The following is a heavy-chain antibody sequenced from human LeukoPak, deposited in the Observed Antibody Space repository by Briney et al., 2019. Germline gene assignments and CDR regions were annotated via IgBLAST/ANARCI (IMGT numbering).Heavy chain of an antibody. D-gene: IGHD3-10*01. Sequence: GGSLRLSCAASGFLVSSTYMSWVRQAPGKGLEWVSIIETGGTTYYRDSVKGRFTISRDDSKNTLYLQMNILSAEDTAVYYCARAGLWFGELPNWFDPWGQGTLVTVSS. CDR1: GFLVSSTY. J-gene: IGHJ5*02. V-gene: IGHV3-66*01. CDR3: ARAGLWFGELPNWFDP. CDR2: IETGGTT.